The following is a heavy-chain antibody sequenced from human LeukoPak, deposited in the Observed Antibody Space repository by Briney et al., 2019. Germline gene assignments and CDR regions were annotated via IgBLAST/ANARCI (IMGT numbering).Heavy chain of an antibody. CDR3: ARDGVTYYDFWSGYSMFDY. CDR2: IIPIFGTA. Sequence: SVKVSCKASGYTFTSYDINWVRQATGQGLEWMGRIIPIFGTANYAQKFQGRVTITTDESTSTAYMELSSLRSEDTAVYYCARDGVTYYDFWSGYSMFDYWGQGTLVTVSS. D-gene: IGHD3-3*01. V-gene: IGHV1-69*05. J-gene: IGHJ4*02. CDR1: GYTFTSYD.